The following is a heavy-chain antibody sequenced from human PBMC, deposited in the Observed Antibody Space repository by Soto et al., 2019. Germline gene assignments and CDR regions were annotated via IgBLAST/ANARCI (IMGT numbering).Heavy chain of an antibody. CDR3: TTDSWSLVRGDPDY. CDR2: IKSKTDGGTT. V-gene: IGHV3-15*01. Sequence: GSLRLSCAASGFTFSNAWMSWVRQAPGKGLEWVGRIKSKTDGGTTDYAAPVKGRFTISRDDSKNTLYLQMNSLKTEDTAVYYCTTDSWSLVRGDPDYWGQGTLVTVSS. CDR1: GFTFSNAW. J-gene: IGHJ4*02. D-gene: IGHD3-10*01.